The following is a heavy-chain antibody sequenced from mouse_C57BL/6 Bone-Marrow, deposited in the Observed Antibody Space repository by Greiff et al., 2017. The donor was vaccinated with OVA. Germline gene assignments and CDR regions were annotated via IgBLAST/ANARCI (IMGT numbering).Heavy chain of an antibody. CDR2: IHPNSGST. CDR1: GYTFTSYW. J-gene: IGHJ2*01. Sequence: QVQLQPGAELVKPGASVKLSCKASGYTFTSYWMHWVKQRPGQGLEWIGMIHPNSGSTNYNEKFKSKATLTVDKSSSTAYMQLSSLTSEDSAVYYCARREGYFDYWGQGTTLTVSS. CDR3: ARREGYFDY. V-gene: IGHV1-64*01.